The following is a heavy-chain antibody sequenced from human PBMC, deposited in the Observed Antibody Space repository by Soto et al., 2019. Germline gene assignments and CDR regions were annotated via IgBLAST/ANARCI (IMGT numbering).Heavy chain of an antibody. V-gene: IGHV7-4-1*01. CDR1: GYIFTDLA. D-gene: IGHD3-22*01. CDR2: INTNTGDP. J-gene: IGHJ4*02. CDR3: VGGYDY. Sequence: ASVKVSCNTSGYIFTDLAMNWVRHAPGQGLEWMGWINTNTGDPTYAQVFTGRFVFSLDTSVSTAYLQIYSLRAEDSAVYYCVGGYDYWGQGTLVTVSS.